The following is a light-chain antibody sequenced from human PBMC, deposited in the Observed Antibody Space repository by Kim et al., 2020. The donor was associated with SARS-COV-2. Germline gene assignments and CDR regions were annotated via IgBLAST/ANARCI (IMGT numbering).Light chain of an antibody. V-gene: IGLV1-51*01. CDR2: DNT. CDR3: GTWDNTLNTVV. Sequence: QRVTISCSGRSYNFATDYISWYRQFPGTAPKLLIYDNTKRTSGIPDRCAGSKSGTSATLDITGLQTGDEADYYCGTWDNTLNTVVFGAGTKVTVL. J-gene: IGLJ1*01. CDR1: SYNFATDY.